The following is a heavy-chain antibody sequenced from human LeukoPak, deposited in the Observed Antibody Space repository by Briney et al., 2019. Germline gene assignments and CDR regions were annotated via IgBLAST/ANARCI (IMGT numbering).Heavy chain of an antibody. J-gene: IGHJ4*02. CDR1: GGTFSSYA. V-gene: IGHV1-69*13. Sequence: ASVKVSCKASGGTFSSYAISWVRQAPGQGLEWMGGIIPIFGTANYAQKFQGRVTITADESTSTAYMGLSSLRSEDTAVYYCAADYGDRRGPWYFDYWGQGTLVTVSS. CDR3: AADYGDRRGPWYFDY. CDR2: IIPIFGTA. D-gene: IGHD4-17*01.